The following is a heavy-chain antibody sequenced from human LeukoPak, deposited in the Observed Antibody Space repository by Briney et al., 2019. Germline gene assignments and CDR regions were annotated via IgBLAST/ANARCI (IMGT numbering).Heavy chain of an antibody. J-gene: IGHJ2*01. CDR3: AKDFFLWYFDL. CDR1: GFTFITYA. D-gene: IGHD2/OR15-2a*01. Sequence: PGGSLRLSCAASGFTFITYAMSWVRQAPGKGLEWVSAISGSGGSTYYADSVRGRFTISRDNSKNTLYLQMNSLRAEDTAVYCCAKDFFLWYFDLWGRGTLVTVSP. V-gene: IGHV3-23*01. CDR2: ISGSGGST.